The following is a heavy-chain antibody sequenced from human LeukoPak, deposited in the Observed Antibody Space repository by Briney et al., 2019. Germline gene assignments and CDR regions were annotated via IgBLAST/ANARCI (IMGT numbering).Heavy chain of an antibody. J-gene: IGHJ4*02. D-gene: IGHD3-16*01. Sequence: GGSLRLSCAASGFTFSSYGMNWVRQAPGKGLEWVSSISSSGSYIYYADSLRGRFTISRDNAKNSLSLQMNSLRAEDTAVYYCAKRPYEPYYFDFWGQGMLVTVSS. CDR1: GFTFSSYG. V-gene: IGHV3-21*04. CDR3: AKRPYEPYYFDF. CDR2: ISSSGSYI.